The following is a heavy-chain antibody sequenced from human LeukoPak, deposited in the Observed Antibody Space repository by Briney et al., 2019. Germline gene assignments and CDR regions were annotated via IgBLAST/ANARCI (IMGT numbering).Heavy chain of an antibody. D-gene: IGHD3-22*01. CDR2: ISSSSSYI. Sequence: GSLRLSCAASGFTFSSYSMNWVRQAPGKGLEWVSSISSSSSYIYYADSVKGRFTISRDNAKNSLYLQMNSLRAEDTAVYYCARDLQKGTYYYDREGDAFDIWGQGTMVTVSS. CDR1: GFTFSSYS. V-gene: IGHV3-21*01. J-gene: IGHJ3*02. CDR3: ARDLQKGTYYYDREGDAFDI.